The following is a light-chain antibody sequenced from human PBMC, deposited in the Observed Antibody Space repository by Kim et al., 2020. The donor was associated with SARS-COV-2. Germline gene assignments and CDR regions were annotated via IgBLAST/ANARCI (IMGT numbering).Light chain of an antibody. CDR1: SIGLQS. CDR3: QVWDTGSDHPI. CDR2: YDT. Sequence: SYELTQPPSVSVAPGKTARITCGENSIGLQSVHWYQQKPGQAPVLVIYYDTDRPSGIPERFSGSNSGNTATLTISMVEAGDEADYYCQVWDTGSDHPIFGGGTQLTVL. V-gene: IGLV3-21*04. J-gene: IGLJ2*01.